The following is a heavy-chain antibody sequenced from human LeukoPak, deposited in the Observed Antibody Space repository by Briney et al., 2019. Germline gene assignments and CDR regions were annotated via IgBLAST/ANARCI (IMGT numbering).Heavy chain of an antibody. CDR1: GFTFSAYD. Sequence: SGGSLRLSCAASGFTFSAYDMHWVRQATGKGLEWVSVIGTAGDTSYPGSVKGRFTISRENAKNSLFLQMNSLRAEDAAVYYCARVTYSSSWYADYWGQGTLVTVSS. V-gene: IGHV3-13*01. CDR2: IGTAGDT. CDR3: ARVTYSSSWYADY. J-gene: IGHJ4*02. D-gene: IGHD6-13*01.